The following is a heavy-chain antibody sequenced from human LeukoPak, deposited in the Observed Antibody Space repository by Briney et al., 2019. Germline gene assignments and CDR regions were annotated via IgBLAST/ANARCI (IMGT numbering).Heavy chain of an antibody. CDR1: GYTFTGYY. CDR3: ARVSLPGSGWFDP. Sequence: ASVKVSCKASGYTFTGYYIHWVRQAPGQGLEWMGWINPNSGGTNYAQKFQGRVTMTRDTSISTAYMELSRLRSDDTAVYYCARVSLPGSGWFDPWGQGTLVTVSS. J-gene: IGHJ5*02. V-gene: IGHV1-2*02. D-gene: IGHD2-15*01. CDR2: INPNSGGT.